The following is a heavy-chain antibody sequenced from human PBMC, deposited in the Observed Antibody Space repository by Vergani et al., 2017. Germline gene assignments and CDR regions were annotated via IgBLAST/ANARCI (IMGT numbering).Heavy chain of an antibody. J-gene: IGHJ4*02. CDR3: SIAVAGNWNVDNFDY. CDR2: IIPIFGTA. D-gene: IGHD6-19*01. CDR1: GGTFSSYA. Sequence: QVQLVQSGAEVKKPGSSVKVSCKASGGTFSSYAISWVRQAPGQGLEWMGGIIPIFGTANYAQKFQGRVTMTADESTSTAYMELSSLRSEDTAGYYCSIAVAGNWNVDNFDYWGQGTLVTVSS. V-gene: IGHV1-69*01.